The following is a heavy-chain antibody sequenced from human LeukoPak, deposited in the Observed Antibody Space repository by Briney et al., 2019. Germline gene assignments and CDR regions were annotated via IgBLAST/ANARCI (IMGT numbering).Heavy chain of an antibody. CDR1: GFTFSSYG. V-gene: IGHV3-30*18. J-gene: IGHJ6*02. CDR2: ISYDGSNK. CDR3: AKVRGDIVVVPAAISDGMDV. Sequence: PGGSLRLSCAASGFTFSSYGMHWVRQAPGKGLEWVAVISYDGSNKYYADSVKGRFTISRDNSKNTLYLQMNSLRAEDTAVYYCAKVRGDIVVVPAAISDGMDVWGQGTTVTVSS. D-gene: IGHD2-2*02.